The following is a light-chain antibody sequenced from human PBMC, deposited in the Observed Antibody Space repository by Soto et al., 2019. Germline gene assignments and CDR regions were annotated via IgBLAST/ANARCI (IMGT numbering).Light chain of an antibody. CDR1: PSDIGNYNY. CDR2: GVS. J-gene: IGLJ3*02. V-gene: IGLV2-14*01. Sequence: QSALTQPASVSGSPGQSITISCTGTPSDIGNYNYVSWYQQHPGKAPKLIISGVSNRPSGVSNLFSASKSGNAASLTISGLQAEDEADYYCSSYTAYTTLWVFGGGTKLTVL. CDR3: SSYTAYTTLWV.